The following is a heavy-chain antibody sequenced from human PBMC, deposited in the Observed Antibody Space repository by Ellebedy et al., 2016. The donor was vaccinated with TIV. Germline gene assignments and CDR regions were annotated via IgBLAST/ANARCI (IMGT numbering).Heavy chain of an antibody. V-gene: IGHV3-7*01. CDR1: GFTFTTYW. D-gene: IGHD3-22*01. J-gene: IGHJ5*02. CDR3: ATHYSDTSGQFGPQPP. CDR2: IKQDGSAK. Sequence: PGGSLRLSCAASGFTFTTYWLSWVRQAPGKGLEWVANIKQDGSAKYYVDPLKGRLTVSRDNSKNTLYLQMNSLRAEDTAVYYFATHYSDTSGQFGPQPPWGQGTLVTVSS.